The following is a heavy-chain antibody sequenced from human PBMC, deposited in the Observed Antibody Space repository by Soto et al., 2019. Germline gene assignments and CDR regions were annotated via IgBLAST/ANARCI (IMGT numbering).Heavy chain of an antibody. V-gene: IGHV4-30-2*01. CDR2: IYHSGST. CDR3: ARGGIAAAVGWFDP. J-gene: IGHJ5*02. CDR1: GGSISSGGYS. Sequence: SETLSLTCAVSGGSISSGGYSWSWIRQPPGKGLEWIGYIYHSGSTYYNPSLKSRVTISVDRSKNQFSLKLSSVTAADTAVYYCARGGIAAAVGWFDPWGQGTLVTVSS. D-gene: IGHD6-13*01.